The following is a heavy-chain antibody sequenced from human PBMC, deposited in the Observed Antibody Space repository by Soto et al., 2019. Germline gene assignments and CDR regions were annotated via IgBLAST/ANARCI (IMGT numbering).Heavy chain of an antibody. J-gene: IGHJ4*02. CDR2: MNPNSGGT. Sequence: QVQLVQSGADVKKPGASVKVSCKTSGYTFSGYFMHWLRQAPGQGLEWMGWMNPNSGGTDYAQNFQGRVSMTWDTSISTAYMELSRLRSDDTAIYYCARGYYSSSWRGFDYGGQGTRVTVSS. CDR3: ARGYYSSSWRGFDY. V-gene: IGHV1-2*02. CDR1: GYTFSGYF. D-gene: IGHD6-13*01.